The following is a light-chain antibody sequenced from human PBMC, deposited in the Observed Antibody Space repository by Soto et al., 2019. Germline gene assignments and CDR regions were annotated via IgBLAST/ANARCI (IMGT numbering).Light chain of an antibody. CDR3: QQFSSSPLT. V-gene: IGKV3-20*01. CDR1: QSISSF. J-gene: IGKJ4*01. Sequence: EIVLTQSPATLSLSPGERATLSCRASQSISSFLAWYQQKPGQAPRLLIYDASSRATGIPDRFSGGGSGTDFTLTISRLEPEDVAVYYCQQFSSSPLTFGGGTKVDIK. CDR2: DAS.